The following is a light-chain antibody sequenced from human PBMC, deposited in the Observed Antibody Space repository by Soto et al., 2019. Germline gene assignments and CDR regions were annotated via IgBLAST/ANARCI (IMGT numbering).Light chain of an antibody. CDR2: YDS. J-gene: IGLJ2*01. Sequence: YELTQPPSVSVAPGKTARITCGGNNIGSKSVHWYQQTPGQAPVLVIYYDSDRPSGIPERFSGSNSGNTATLTISRVEAGDEADYYCQVWDSSSDHVVFGGGTKLAVL. CDR3: QVWDSSSDHVV. CDR1: NIGSKS. V-gene: IGLV3-21*04.